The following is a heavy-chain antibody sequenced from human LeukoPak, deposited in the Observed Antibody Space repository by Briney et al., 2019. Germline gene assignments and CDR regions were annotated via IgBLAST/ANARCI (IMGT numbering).Heavy chain of an antibody. CDR2: ITGNGATT. D-gene: IGHD5-18*01. V-gene: IGHV3-23*01. CDR1: GFSFSNYG. J-gene: IGHJ4*02. CDR3: ANDLGWIQLNLG. Sequence: GGTQRLSCAASGFSFSNYGMNWVRQAPGKGLEWVSGITGNGATTYYADSVKGRFTISRDNSRNTVYLQMNSLRAEDTAVYYCANDLGWIQLNLGRGRGTLVTVSS.